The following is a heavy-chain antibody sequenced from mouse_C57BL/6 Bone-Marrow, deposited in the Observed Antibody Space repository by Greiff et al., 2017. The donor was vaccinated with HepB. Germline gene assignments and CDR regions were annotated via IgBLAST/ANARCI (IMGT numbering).Heavy chain of an antibody. J-gene: IGHJ4*01. CDR1: GFSLTSYG. Sequence: QVQLKQSGPGLVAPSQSLSITCTVSGFSLTSYGVDWVRQSPGKGLEWLGVIWGVGSTNYNSALKSRLSISKDNSKGQVFLKMNSLQTDDTAMYYCASWIYYGNLRRAMDYWGQGTSVTVSS. CDR3: ASWIYYGNLRRAMDY. V-gene: IGHV2-6*01. D-gene: IGHD2-1*01. CDR2: IWGVGST.